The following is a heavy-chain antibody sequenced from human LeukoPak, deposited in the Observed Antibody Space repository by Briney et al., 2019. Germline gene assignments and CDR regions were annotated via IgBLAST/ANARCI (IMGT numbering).Heavy chain of an antibody. D-gene: IGHD3-9*01. V-gene: IGHV5-51*01. Sequence: GESLKISCKGSGYTFTSYWIGWVRQMPGKGLEWMGIIYPGDSDTRYSPSFQGQVTISADKSINTAYLQWSSLKASDTAMYYCARFDIFTGYSLDYWGQGTLVTVSS. J-gene: IGHJ4*02. CDR1: GYTFTSYW. CDR3: ARFDIFTGYSLDY. CDR2: IYPGDSDT.